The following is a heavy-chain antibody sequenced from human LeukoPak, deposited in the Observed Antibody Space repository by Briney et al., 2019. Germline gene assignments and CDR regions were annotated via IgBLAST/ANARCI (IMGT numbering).Heavy chain of an antibody. Sequence: GGSLRLSCTASGFTFSSYWMSWVRQAPGKGLEWVANIKPDGSEKYYVDSVKGRFTISRDNSKNTLYLKMDSLRAEDTAVYYCAKGHGWEASYYYYYMDVWGKGTTVTISS. V-gene: IGHV3-7*01. CDR1: GFTFSSYW. CDR3: AKGHGWEASYYYYYMDV. D-gene: IGHD1-26*01. J-gene: IGHJ6*03. CDR2: IKPDGSEK.